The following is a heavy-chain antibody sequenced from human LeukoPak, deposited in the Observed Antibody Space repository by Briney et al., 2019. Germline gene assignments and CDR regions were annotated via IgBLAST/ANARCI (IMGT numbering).Heavy chain of an antibody. CDR3: ARDLSGSYSFDY. D-gene: IGHD1-26*01. J-gene: IGHJ4*02. CDR2: IIPIFGTA. V-gene: IGHV1-69*13. Sequence: TVKVSCKASGGTFSSYAISWVRQAPGQGLEWMGGIIPIFGTANYAQKFQGRVTITADESTSTAYMELSSLRSEDTAVYYCARDLSGSYSFDYWGQGTLVTVSS. CDR1: GGTFSSYA.